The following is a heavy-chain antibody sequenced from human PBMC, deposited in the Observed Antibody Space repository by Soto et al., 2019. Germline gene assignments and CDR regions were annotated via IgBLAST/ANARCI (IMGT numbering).Heavy chain of an antibody. Sequence: PGGSLRRSCAAPGFTFSIYALHGVRQSPGKGLEWVAVMSPNGNNQYYADSVKGRFTISRDTSKSTLYLQMTSLRPDDTAVYYCATGANFYYDTSRYWGQGTLVTVSS. CDR1: GFTFSIYA. CDR3: ATGANFYYDTSRY. J-gene: IGHJ4*02. CDR2: MSPNGNNQ. V-gene: IGHV3-30-3*01. D-gene: IGHD3-22*01.